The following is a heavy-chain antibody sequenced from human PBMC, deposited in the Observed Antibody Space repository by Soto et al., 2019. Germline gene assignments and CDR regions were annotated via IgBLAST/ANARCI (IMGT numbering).Heavy chain of an antibody. CDR2: ISYSGST. CDR1: GGSINSSSYF. V-gene: IGHV4-39*01. CDR3: ARHYSSGSRNWFDP. D-gene: IGHD6-19*01. J-gene: IGHJ5*02. Sequence: PSETLSLTCSVSGGSINSSSYFWGWVRQPPGKGLEWIGSISYSGSTYYNPSLRSRVTISVDTSKNQFSLKLSSVTAADTAVFYCARHYSSGSRNWFDPWGQGTLVTVSS.